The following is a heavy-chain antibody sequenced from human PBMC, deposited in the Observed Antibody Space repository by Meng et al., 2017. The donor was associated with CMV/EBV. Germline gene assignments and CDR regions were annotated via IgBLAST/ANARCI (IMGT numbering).Heavy chain of an antibody. Sequence: SVKVSCKASGGTFSSYAISWVRQAPGQGLEWMGGIIPIFGTANYAQKFQGRVTITRDESTSTAYMELSSLRSEDTAVYYCARRALGYCSSTSCLYYYYGMDVWGQGTTVTVSS. CDR3: ARRALGYCSSTSCLYYYYGMDV. CDR1: GGTFSSYA. J-gene: IGHJ6*02. D-gene: IGHD2-2*01. CDR2: IIPIFGTA. V-gene: IGHV1-69*05.